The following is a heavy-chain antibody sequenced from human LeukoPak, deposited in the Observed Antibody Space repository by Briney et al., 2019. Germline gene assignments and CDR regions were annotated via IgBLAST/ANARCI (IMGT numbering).Heavy chain of an antibody. CDR1: GGSFSGYY. Sequence: SETLSLTCAVYGGSFSGYYWSWIRQPPGKGLEWIGEINHSGSTNYNPSLKSRVTISVDTSKNQFSLKPRSVTDADTAVYYCARGQTIVGATGDFWGQGNLVTVSS. CDR3: ARGQTIVGATGDF. D-gene: IGHD1-26*01. CDR2: INHSGST. J-gene: IGHJ4*02. V-gene: IGHV4-34*01.